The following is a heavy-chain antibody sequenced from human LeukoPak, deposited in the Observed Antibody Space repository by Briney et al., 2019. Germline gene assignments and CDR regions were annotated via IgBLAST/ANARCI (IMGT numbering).Heavy chain of an antibody. V-gene: IGHV3-7*01. CDR1: GFTFSSYS. J-gene: IGHJ4*02. Sequence: PGGSLRLSCAASGFTFSSYSMNWVRQTPGKGLEFVANIKEDGSEIFYLDSVKGRFTISRDNAKNSLYLQMNSLRAEDTAVYYCAKDRCSSTSCYADYWGQGTLVTVSS. CDR2: IKEDGSEI. D-gene: IGHD2-2*01. CDR3: AKDRCSSTSCYADY.